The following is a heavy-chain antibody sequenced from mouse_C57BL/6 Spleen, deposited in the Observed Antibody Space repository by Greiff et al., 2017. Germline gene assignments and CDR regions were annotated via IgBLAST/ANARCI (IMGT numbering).Heavy chain of an antibody. V-gene: IGHV1-15*01. J-gene: IGHJ2*01. CDR3: TRRGTVVAFDY. CDR2: IDPETGGT. D-gene: IGHD1-1*01. Sequence: QVQLQQSGAELVRPGASVTLSCKASGYTFTDYEMHWVKQTPVHGLEWIGAIDPETGGTAYTQKFKGKAILTADKSASTAYMELRSLTSEDSAVYYCTRRGTVVAFDYWGQGTTLTVSS. CDR1: GYTFTDYE.